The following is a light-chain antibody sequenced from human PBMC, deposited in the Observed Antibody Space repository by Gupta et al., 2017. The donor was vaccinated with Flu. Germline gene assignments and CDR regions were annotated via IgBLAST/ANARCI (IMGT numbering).Light chain of an antibody. Sequence: QSILTQPPSLPGSSCPAHTIPCTGTSSDIGSYNRVSLYHQPPGTAPKLMIYEVSIRPSGVPNRFSGSKSGNTASLTISGLQAEDEADYYCSSYTSSSTYVFGTGTKVTVL. V-gene: IGLV2-18*02. CDR1: SSDIGSYNR. CDR3: SSYTSSSTYV. J-gene: IGLJ1*01. CDR2: EVS.